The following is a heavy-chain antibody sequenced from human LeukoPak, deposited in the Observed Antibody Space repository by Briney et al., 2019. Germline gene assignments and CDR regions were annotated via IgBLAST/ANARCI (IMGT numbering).Heavy chain of an antibody. V-gene: IGHV3-21*06. D-gene: IGHD4-11*01. Sequence: RTGGSLRLSCAASGFTFSSYSMNWVRQAPGKGLEWVSSISSSSSYIYYADSVKGRFTISRDNSKNTLFLQMNSLRPEDTAVYYCARDPVSSALQINSDFWGQGALVTVSS. CDR3: ARDPVSSALQINSDF. CDR1: GFTFSSYS. J-gene: IGHJ4*02. CDR2: ISSSSSYI.